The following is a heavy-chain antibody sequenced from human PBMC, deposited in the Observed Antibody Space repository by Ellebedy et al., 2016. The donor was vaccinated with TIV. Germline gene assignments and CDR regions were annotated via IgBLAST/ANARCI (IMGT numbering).Heavy chain of an antibody. D-gene: IGHD3-10*01. J-gene: IGHJ5*02. CDR2: IYYSGST. Sequence: SETLSLTXAVSGGSISSYYWNWIRQSPGKGLEWIGNIYYSGSTNYNASLKSRVTISVDTSKKQFSLKLSSVTAADTAVYYCARVPSMVRGVGFDPWGQGTLVTVSS. CDR3: ARVPSMVRGVGFDP. CDR1: GGSISSYY. V-gene: IGHV4-59*01.